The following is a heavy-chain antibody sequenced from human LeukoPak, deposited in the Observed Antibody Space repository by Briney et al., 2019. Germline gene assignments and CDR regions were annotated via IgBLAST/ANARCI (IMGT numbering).Heavy chain of an antibody. D-gene: IGHD6-13*01. J-gene: IGHJ4*02. Sequence: ASVKVSCKASGGTFSSYAISWVRQAPGQGLEWMGWMDPNSGNTGYAQKFQGRVTMTRNTSISTAYMELSSLRSEDTAVYYCARGDGLGIVSSSWPPPGFDYWGQGTLVTVSP. CDR1: GGTFSSYA. CDR2: MDPNSGNT. V-gene: IGHV1-8*02. CDR3: ARGDGLGIVSSSWPPPGFDY.